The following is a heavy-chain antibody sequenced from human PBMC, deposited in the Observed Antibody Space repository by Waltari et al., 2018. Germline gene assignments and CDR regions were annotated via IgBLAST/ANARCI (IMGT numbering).Heavy chain of an antibody. CDR1: GFTFSSYS. CDR2: ISSSSSYI. J-gene: IGHJ3*02. CDR3: ARDQSPYGGLDI. Sequence: EVQLVESGGGLVKPGGSLRLSCAASGFTFSSYSMNWVRQAPGKGLEWVSSISSSSSYIYYADSVKGRFTISRDNAKNSLYLQMNSLRAEDTAVYYCARDQSPYGGLDICGQGTMVTVSS. V-gene: IGHV3-21*01. D-gene: IGHD4-17*01.